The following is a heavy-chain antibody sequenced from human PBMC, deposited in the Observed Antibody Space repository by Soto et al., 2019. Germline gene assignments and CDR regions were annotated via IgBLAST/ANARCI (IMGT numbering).Heavy chain of an antibody. CDR3: ARESPPSYGVGDCSPGYDGMDV. V-gene: IGHV4-61*01. CDR2: IYYSGST. Sequence: QVQLQESGPGLVKPSETLSLTCTVSGGSVSSGSYYWSWIRQPPGKVLEWIGYIYYSGSTNYNPSLKSRVTISVDTSKNQFSLKLSSVTAADTAVYYCARESPPSYGVGDCSPGYDGMDVWGQGTTVTVSS. J-gene: IGHJ6*02. CDR1: GGSVSSGSYY. D-gene: IGHD2-21*02.